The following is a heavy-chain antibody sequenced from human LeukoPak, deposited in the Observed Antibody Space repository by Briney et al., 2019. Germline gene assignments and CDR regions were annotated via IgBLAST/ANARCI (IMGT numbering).Heavy chain of an antibody. CDR2: VNAGNGNT. D-gene: IGHD3-3*01. CDR3: ARVINLESVRLDAPYGMDV. CDR1: GYTFTIYA. V-gene: IGHV1-3*01. Sequence: AAVTLSFTASGYTFTIYAMHWVCQAPAQRLEWMGWVNAGNGNTKYSQKVHVRVSITMDTAASTVYMELSSLRSEDTAVYHCARVINLESVRLDAPYGMDVWGQGTTVTVSS. J-gene: IGHJ6*02.